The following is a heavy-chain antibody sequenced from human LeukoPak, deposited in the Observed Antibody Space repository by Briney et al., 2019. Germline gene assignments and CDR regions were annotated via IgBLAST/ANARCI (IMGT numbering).Heavy chain of an antibody. CDR3: ARDLDSYGSY. D-gene: IGHD5-18*01. Sequence: GGSLRLSCAASGFTVSSNYMSWVRQAPGKGLEWVSVIYSDGTTYYADSVKGRFTISRDNSKNTLYLQMNSLRAEDTAVYYCARDLDSYGSYWGQGSLVTVSS. CDR2: IYSDGTT. J-gene: IGHJ4*02. V-gene: IGHV3-53*01. CDR1: GFTVSSNY.